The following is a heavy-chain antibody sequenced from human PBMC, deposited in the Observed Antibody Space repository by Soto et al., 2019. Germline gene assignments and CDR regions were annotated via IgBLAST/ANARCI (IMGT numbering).Heavy chain of an antibody. CDR2: ISGSGGST. V-gene: IGHV3-23*01. D-gene: IGHD5-12*01. CDR3: ARGYSGYDPDYYYYYYMDV. J-gene: IGHJ6*03. CDR1: GFTFSSYA. Sequence: GGSLRLSCAASGFTFSSYAMSWVRQAPGKGLEWVSAISGSGGSTYYADSVKGRFTISRDNSKNTLYLQMNSLRAEDTAVYYCARGYSGYDPDYYYYYYMDVWGKGTTVTVSS.